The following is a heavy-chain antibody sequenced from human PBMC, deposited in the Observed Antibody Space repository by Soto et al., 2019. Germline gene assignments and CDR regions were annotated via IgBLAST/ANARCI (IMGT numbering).Heavy chain of an antibody. V-gene: IGHV3-15*01. J-gene: IGHJ3*02. D-gene: IGHD1-1*01. CDR1: GFTFSNAW. CDR3: TTGMRWNDAFDI. Sequence: EVQLVESVGGLVKPGGSLRLSCAASGFTFSNAWMSWVRQAPGKGLEWVGRIKSKTDGGTTDYAAPVKGRFTISRDDSKNTLYLQMNSLKTEDTAVYYCTTGMRWNDAFDIWGQGTMVTVSS. CDR2: IKSKTDGGTT.